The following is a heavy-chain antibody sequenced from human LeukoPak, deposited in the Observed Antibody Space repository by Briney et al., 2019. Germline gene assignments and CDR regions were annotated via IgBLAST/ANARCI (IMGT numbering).Heavy chain of an antibody. D-gene: IGHD1-7*01. V-gene: IGHV3-30*04. CDR1: GFTFSSYA. J-gene: IGHJ4*02. CDR2: ISYDGSNK. Sequence: GGSLRLSCAASGFTFSSYAMHWVRQAPGKGLEWVAVISYDGSNKYYADSVKGRFTISRDNSKNTLYLQMNSLRAEDTAVYYCAREAETGTTPANFDYWGQGTLVTVSS. CDR3: AREAETGTTPANFDY.